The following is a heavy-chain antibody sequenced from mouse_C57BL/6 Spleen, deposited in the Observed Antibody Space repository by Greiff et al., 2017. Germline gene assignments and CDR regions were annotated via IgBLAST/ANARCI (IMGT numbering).Heavy chain of an antibody. CDR1: GYSITSGYY. J-gene: IGHJ3*01. CDR3: ARGEGNYPFAY. Sequence: EVQLQESGPGLVKPSQSLSLTCSVTGYSITSGYYWNWIRQFPGNKLEWMGYISYDGSNNYNPSLKNRISITRATSKNQFFLKLNSVTTEDTATYYCARGEGNYPFAYWGQGTLVTVSA. V-gene: IGHV3-6*01. CDR2: ISYDGSN. D-gene: IGHD2-1*01.